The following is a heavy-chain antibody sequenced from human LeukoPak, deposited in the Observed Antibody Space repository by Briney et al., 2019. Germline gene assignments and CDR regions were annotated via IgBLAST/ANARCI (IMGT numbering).Heavy chain of an antibody. J-gene: IGHJ5*02. CDR2: LYSGGDS. D-gene: IGHD2-15*01. Sequence: TAGSLRLSCAASGFTVSSNYMSWVRQAPGKGLEWVSGLYSGGDSYYADSVKGRFTISRANSKNTLYLQMNSLRAEDTAVYYCARAPHGYCSGGSCSRPLDLWGQGTLVTVSS. V-gene: IGHV3-66*01. CDR1: GFTVSSNY. CDR3: ARAPHGYCSGGSCSRPLDL.